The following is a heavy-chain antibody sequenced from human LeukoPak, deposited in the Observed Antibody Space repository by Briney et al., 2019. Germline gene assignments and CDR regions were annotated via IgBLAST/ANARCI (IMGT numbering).Heavy chain of an antibody. Sequence: ASVKVSCKASGYTFTGYYMHWVRQAPGQGLEWMGWINPNSGGTNYAQKFQGRVTMTSDTSISTAYMELSRLRSDDTAVYYCARGYIVVVPTGMAIGYWGQGTLVTVSS. J-gene: IGHJ4*02. D-gene: IGHD2-2*01. CDR1: GYTFTGYY. CDR2: INPNSGGT. CDR3: ARGYIVVVPTGMAIGY. V-gene: IGHV1-2*02.